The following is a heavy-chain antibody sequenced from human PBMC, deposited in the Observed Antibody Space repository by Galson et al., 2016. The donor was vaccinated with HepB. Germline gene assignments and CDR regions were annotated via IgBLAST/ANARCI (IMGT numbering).Heavy chain of an antibody. CDR2: ISGSGGST. V-gene: IGHV3-23*01. Sequence: SLRLSCAASGFTFSRYSMSWVRQAPGKGLEWVSSISGSGGSTNYADSVKGRFTISRDNSKNTLYLQMNSLRAEDTAVYYCAKDGGGDCWTRCGDVYWGQGALVTVTS. CDR1: GFTFSRYS. CDR3: AKDGGGDCWTRCGDVY. D-gene: IGHD2-21*02. J-gene: IGHJ4*02.